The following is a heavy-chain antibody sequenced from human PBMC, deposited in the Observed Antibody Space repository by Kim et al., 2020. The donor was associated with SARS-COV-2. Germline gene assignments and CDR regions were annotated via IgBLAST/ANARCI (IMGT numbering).Heavy chain of an antibody. J-gene: IGHJ4*02. CDR3: ARFGQEDIVVVVAATGFDY. Sequence: SRVTISVDTSKNQFSLKLSSVTAADTAVYYCARFGQEDIVVVVAATGFDYWGQGTLVTVSS. V-gene: IGHV4-34*01. D-gene: IGHD2-15*01.